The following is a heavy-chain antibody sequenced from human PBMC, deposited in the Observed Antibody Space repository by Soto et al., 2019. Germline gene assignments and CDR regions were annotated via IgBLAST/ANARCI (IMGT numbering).Heavy chain of an antibody. CDR1: GGSVSSGSYY. V-gene: IGHV4-61*01. J-gene: IGHJ3*02. CDR2: FYYSGGT. CDR3: ERVGHMFYYDNGGYNWDAFDI. D-gene: IGHD3-22*01. Sequence: SETLSLTCTVSGGSVSSGSYYWSWIRQPPEKGLEWIGYFYYSGGTNYNPSLRSRVTISVDTSKNQFSLKLGSVTAADTAVYYCERVGHMFYYDNGGYNWDAFDIWGQGTMVTVSS.